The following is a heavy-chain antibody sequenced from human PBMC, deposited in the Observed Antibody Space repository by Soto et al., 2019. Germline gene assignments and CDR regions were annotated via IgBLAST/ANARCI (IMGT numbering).Heavy chain of an antibody. CDR2: INSDGSST. D-gene: IGHD4-17*01. CDR3: ARAPTVTSNWGYYYYGMDV. V-gene: IGHV3-74*01. Sequence: PGGSLRLSCAASGFTFSSYWMHWVRQAPGKGLVWVSRINSDGSSTSYADSVKGRFTISRDNAKNTLYLQMNSLRAEDTAVYYCARAPTVTSNWGYYYYGMDVWGQGTTVTVSS. CDR1: GFTFSSYW. J-gene: IGHJ6*02.